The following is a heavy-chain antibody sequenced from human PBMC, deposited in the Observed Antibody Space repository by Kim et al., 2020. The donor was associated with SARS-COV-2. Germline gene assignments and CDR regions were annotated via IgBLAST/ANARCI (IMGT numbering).Heavy chain of an antibody. CDR1: GYSFTSYW. Sequence: GESLKISCKGSGYSFTSYWIGWVRQMPGKGLEWMGIIYPGDSDTRYSPSFQGQVTISADKSISTAYLQWSSLKASDTAMYYCASTPYEEQYYYGMDVWGQGTTVTVSS. J-gene: IGHJ6*02. CDR2: IYPGDSDT. D-gene: IGHD5-12*01. V-gene: IGHV5-51*01. CDR3: ASTPYEEQYYYGMDV.